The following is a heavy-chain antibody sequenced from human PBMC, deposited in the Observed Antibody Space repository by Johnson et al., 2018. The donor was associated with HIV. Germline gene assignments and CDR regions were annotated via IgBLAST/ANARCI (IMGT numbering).Heavy chain of an antibody. Sequence: QVQLVESGGGVVQPGRSLRLSCAASGFTFSDYGIHWVRQAPGKGLAWVAFIRYDGREKYYVDSVKGRFTSSRDNSKNRLYLQMNSLRTEDTAMYYCAKGQSSGYPKDAFDIWGRGTIVTISS. CDR2: IRYDGREK. J-gene: IGHJ3*02. CDR1: GFTFSDYG. V-gene: IGHV3-30*02. D-gene: IGHD3-22*01. CDR3: AKGQSSGYPKDAFDI.